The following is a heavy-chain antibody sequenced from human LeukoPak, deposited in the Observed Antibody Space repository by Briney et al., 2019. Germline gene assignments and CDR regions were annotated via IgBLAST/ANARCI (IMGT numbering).Heavy chain of an antibody. CDR3: TRWGGSSGYLDY. CDR1: GFTFGDYA. J-gene: IGHJ4*02. CDR2: IRSKAYGGTT. D-gene: IGHD3-22*01. Sequence: GGSLRLSCTASGFTFGDYAMSWVRQAPGKGLEWVGFIRSKAYGGTTEYAASVKGRFTILRDDSKSIAYLQMNSLKTEDTAVFYCTRWGGSSGYLDYWGQGTLVTVSS. V-gene: IGHV3-49*04.